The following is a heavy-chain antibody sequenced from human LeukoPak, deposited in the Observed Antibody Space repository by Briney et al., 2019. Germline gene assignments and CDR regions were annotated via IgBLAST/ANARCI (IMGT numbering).Heavy chain of an antibody. V-gene: IGHV3-23*01. Sequence: GGSLRLSCAASGFTFSSYTMNWVRQAPGKGLEWVSGISGSGGSTYHADSVKGRFTISRDNSKNTLYLQMSSLRAEDTAVYYCAKGLVAVAAKGNYYYYAMDVWGQGTTVTVSS. CDR2: ISGSGGST. CDR1: GFTFSSYT. D-gene: IGHD2-15*01. J-gene: IGHJ6*02. CDR3: AKGLVAVAAKGNYYYYAMDV.